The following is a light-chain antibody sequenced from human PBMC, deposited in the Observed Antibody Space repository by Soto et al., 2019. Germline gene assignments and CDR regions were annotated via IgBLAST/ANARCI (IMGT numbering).Light chain of an antibody. CDR3: CSYAGSSTPHYV. CDR1: SSDVGSYNL. V-gene: IGLV2-23*01. Sequence: QSVLTQPASVSGSPGQSITISCTGNSSDVGSYNLVSWYQQHPGKAPKLMIYEGSKRPSGVSNRFSGSKSGNTASLTISGLQAEDEADYYCCSYAGSSTPHYVFGTGTKLTVL. J-gene: IGLJ1*01. CDR2: EGS.